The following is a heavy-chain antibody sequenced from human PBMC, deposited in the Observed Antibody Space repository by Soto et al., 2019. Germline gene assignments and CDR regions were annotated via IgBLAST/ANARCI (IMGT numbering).Heavy chain of an antibody. J-gene: IGHJ2*01. CDR3: ARVQVGITFFGVVVYFDL. Sequence: EVQLVESGGGLVQPGGSLRLSCAASGFTFSSYWMSWVRQAPGKGLEWVANIKQDGSEKYYVDSVKGRFTISRDNAKNSLYLQMNSLRAEDTAVYYCARVQVGITFFGVVVYFDLWGRGTLVTVS. D-gene: IGHD3-3*01. CDR2: IKQDGSEK. V-gene: IGHV3-7*01. CDR1: GFTFSSYW.